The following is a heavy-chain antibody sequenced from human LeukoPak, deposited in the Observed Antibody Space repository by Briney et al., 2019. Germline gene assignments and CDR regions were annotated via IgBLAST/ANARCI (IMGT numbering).Heavy chain of an antibody. J-gene: IGHJ4*02. Sequence: PGGSLRLSCAASGFTFSSYAMHWVRQAPGMGLEWVAVISYDGSNKYYADSVKGRFTISRDNSKNTLYLRMNSLRAEDTTVYYCARELRYFDRLGVFDYWGQGTLVTVSS. CDR2: ISYDGSNK. V-gene: IGHV3-30*04. D-gene: IGHD3-9*01. CDR3: ARELRYFDRLGVFDY. CDR1: GFTFSSYA.